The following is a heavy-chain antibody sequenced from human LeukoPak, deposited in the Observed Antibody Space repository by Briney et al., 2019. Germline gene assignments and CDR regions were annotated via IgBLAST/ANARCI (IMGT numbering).Heavy chain of an antibody. Sequence: ASVKVSCKASGYTFTAYYIHWVRQAPGQGLEWMGWINPNSGGTNYAQKFQGRVTMTRDTSSSTAYMELNRLRSDDTAVYYCARDHSYYDSGSYSNVDYWGQGTLVTASS. CDR2: INPNSGGT. D-gene: IGHD3-10*01. V-gene: IGHV1-2*02. CDR1: GYTFTAYY. J-gene: IGHJ4*02. CDR3: ARDHSYYDSGSYSNVDY.